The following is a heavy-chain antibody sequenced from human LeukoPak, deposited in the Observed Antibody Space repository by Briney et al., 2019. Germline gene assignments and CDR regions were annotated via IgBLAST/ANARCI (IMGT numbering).Heavy chain of an antibody. J-gene: IGHJ4*02. CDR1: GGSISSSSYY. CDR2: IYYSGST. V-gene: IGHV4-39*07. CDR3: ARGYYYDSSGYYPTFFDY. Sequence: SETLSLTCTVSGGSISSSSYYWGWIRQPPGKGLEWIGSIYYSGSTYYNPSLKSRVTISVDTSKNQFSLKLSSVTAADTAVYYCARGYYYDSSGYYPTFFDYWGQGTLVTVSS. D-gene: IGHD3-22*01.